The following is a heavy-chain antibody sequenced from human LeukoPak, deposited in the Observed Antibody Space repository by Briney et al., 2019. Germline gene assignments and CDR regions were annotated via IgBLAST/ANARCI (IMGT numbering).Heavy chain of an antibody. V-gene: IGHV3-21*01. CDR1: GFTFSSCT. CDR3: ARDIATAGHFAFDY. Sequence: PGGSLRLSCAASGFTFSSCTMNWVRQGQGKGLEWVSSISTSSSYIHYADSVKGRFTISRDNAKNSLFLQMNSLRAEDTAVYYCARDIATAGHFAFDYWGQGTLVTVSS. D-gene: IGHD6-13*01. CDR2: ISTSSSYI. J-gene: IGHJ4*02.